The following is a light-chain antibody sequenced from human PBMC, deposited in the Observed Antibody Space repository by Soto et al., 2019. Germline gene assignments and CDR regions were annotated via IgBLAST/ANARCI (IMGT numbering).Light chain of an antibody. CDR1: SSDIGAYNY. Sequence: QSVLTQPASVSGSPGQSITISCTGTSSDIGAYNYVSWYQQHPGKAPSLMIYDVSNRPSGVSDRFSGSKSGNTASLTISGLQAEDEADYYCYSYTISDTRVFGGGTKLTVL. CDR2: DVS. V-gene: IGLV2-14*03. J-gene: IGLJ3*02. CDR3: YSYTISDTRV.